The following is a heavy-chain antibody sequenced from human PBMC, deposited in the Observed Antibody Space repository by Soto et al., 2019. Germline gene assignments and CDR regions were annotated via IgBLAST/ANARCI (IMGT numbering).Heavy chain of an antibody. CDR1: GYTFKSYD. V-gene: IGHV1-8*01. CDR3: TRGQGNH. J-gene: IGHJ4*02. CDR2: MNPFSGNA. Sequence: QVQLVQSGAEVKKPGASVRVSCKASGYTFKSYDIYWVRQATGQGLEWMGWMNPFSGNAVYTQKFQDRVTMTRDTSINTAYMEMSGLRSEDTAVYYCTRGQGNHWGQGSLVTVSS.